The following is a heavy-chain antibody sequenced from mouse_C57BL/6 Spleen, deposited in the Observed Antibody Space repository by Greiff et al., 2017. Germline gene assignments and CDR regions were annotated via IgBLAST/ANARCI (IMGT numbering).Heavy chain of an antibody. D-gene: IGHD2-4*01. Sequence: EVQLQQSGPGLVKPSQSLSLTCSVTGYSITSGYYWNWIRQFPGNKLEWMGYISYDGSNNYNPSLKNRISITRDTSKNQFFLKLNSVTTEDTATYYCARAEIYCDYDGGWGQGTSVTVSS. V-gene: IGHV3-6*01. CDR1: GYSITSGYY. CDR3: ARAEIYCDYDGG. CDR2: ISYDGSN. J-gene: IGHJ4*01.